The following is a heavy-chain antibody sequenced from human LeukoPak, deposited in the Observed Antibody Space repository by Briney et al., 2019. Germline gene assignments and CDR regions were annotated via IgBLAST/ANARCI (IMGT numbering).Heavy chain of an antibody. D-gene: IGHD2-8*02. V-gene: IGHV5-10-1*01. J-gene: IGHJ4*02. Sequence: KAGESLKISCKGSGYSFTSSWISWVRQMPGKGLEWMGRIDPGDSFIKYNPSFQGHVTISVDKSISTAYLQWSSLRASDTAMYYCARDEGGVSSWVSHWGQGTLVTVSS. CDR3: ARDEGGVSSWVSH. CDR2: IDPGDSFI. CDR1: GYSFTSSW.